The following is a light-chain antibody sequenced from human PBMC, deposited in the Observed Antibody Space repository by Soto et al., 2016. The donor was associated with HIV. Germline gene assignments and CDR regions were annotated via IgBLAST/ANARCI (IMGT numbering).Light chain of an antibody. CDR1: QSINSW. J-gene: IGKJ2*01. V-gene: IGKV1-5*03. Sequence: DIQMTQSPSTLSASVGDRVTITCRASQSINSWLAWYQQKAGKAPKLLIYKASSLESGVPSRFSGSGSGTEFTLTISSLQPDDFALYCQQYNSYYTFGQGTKLEIK. CDR3: QQYNSYYT. CDR2: KAS.